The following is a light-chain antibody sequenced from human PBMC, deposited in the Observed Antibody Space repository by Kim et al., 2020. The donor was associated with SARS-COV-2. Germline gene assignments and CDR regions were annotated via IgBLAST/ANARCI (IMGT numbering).Light chain of an antibody. CDR3: QQYDNWPLT. V-gene: IGKV3-15*01. Sequence: GAPGESATLACRASQRISGNLAWYQQKPGQAPRPLIYDASNGATDIPARFSGSGSGTEFTLTISSLQSEDFAGYYCQQYDNWPLTFGQGTKVDIK. CDR2: DAS. CDR1: QRISGN. J-gene: IGKJ1*01.